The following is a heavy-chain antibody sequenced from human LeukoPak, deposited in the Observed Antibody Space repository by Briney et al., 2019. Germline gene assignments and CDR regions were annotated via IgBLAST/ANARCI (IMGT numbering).Heavy chain of an antibody. J-gene: IGHJ4*02. CDR3: AKSEPYYYGSGSAFDY. CDR2: IWYDGSNK. D-gene: IGHD3-10*01. Sequence: GRSLRLSCAASGFTFSSYGMHWVRQAPGKGLEWVAVIWYDGSNKYYADSVKGRFTISRDNSKNTLYLQMNSLRAEDTAVYYCAKSEPYYYGSGSAFDYWGQGTLVTVSS. CDR1: GFTFSSYG. V-gene: IGHV3-33*06.